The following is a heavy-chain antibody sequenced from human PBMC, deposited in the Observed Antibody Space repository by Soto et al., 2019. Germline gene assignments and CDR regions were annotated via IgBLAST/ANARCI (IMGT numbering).Heavy chain of an antibody. CDR2: ISYDGSNK. J-gene: IGHJ6*02. V-gene: IGHV3-30-3*01. CDR1: GFTFSSYA. Sequence: QVQLVESGGGVVQPGRSLRLSCAASGFTFSSYAMHWVRQAPGKGLEWVAVISYDGSNKYYADSVKGRFTISRDNSKNALYLEMNSLRAEDTAVYYCAREPDWGQGTTVTVSS. D-gene: IGHD2-2*01. CDR3: AREPD.